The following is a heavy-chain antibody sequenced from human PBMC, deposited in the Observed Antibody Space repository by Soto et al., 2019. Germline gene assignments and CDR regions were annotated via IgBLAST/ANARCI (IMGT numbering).Heavy chain of an antibody. CDR2: IKQDGSEK. V-gene: IGHV3-7*01. CDR3: ARDRGTMIVVVDYFDY. J-gene: IGHJ4*02. Sequence: GGSLRLSCAASGFTFSSYWMSWVRQAPGKGLEWVANIKQDGSEKYYVDSVKGRFTISRDNAKNSLYLQMNSLRAEDTAVYYRARDRGTMIVVVDYFDYWGQGTLVTVSS. D-gene: IGHD3-22*01. CDR1: GFTFSSYW.